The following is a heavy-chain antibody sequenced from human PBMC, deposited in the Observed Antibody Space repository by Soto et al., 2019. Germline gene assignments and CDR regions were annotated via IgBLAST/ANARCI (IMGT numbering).Heavy chain of an antibody. CDR3: ARGSKGGDYYYYYGMDV. V-gene: IGHV1-69*01. CDR1: GGTFSSYA. D-gene: IGHD3-10*01. CDR2: IIPIFGTA. Sequence: QVQLVQSGAEVKKPGSSVKVSCKASGGTFSSYAISWVRQAPGQGLEWMGAIIPIFGTANYAQKFQGRVTITADESTSTAYMELSSLRSEDTAVYYCARGSKGGDYYYYYGMDVWGQGTTVTVSS. J-gene: IGHJ6*02.